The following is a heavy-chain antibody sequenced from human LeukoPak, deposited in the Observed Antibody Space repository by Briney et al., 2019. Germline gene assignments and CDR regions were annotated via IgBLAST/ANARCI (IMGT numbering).Heavy chain of an antibody. Sequence: GGSLRLSCAASGFTFSSYEMNWVRQAPGKGLEWVSYISSSGSTIYYADSVKGRFTISRDNAKNLLYLQMNSLRAEDTAVYYCARVMADIVVVPAAMLFDPWGQGTLVTVSS. CDR3: ARVMADIVVVPAAMLFDP. CDR2: ISSSGSTI. V-gene: IGHV3-48*03. D-gene: IGHD2-2*01. J-gene: IGHJ5*02. CDR1: GFTFSSYE.